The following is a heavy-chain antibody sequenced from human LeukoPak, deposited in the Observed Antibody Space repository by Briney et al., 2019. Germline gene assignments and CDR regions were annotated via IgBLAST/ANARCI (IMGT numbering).Heavy chain of an antibody. CDR1: GGSISSYY. CDR2: IYYSGST. D-gene: IGHD1-7*01. Sequence: SETLSLTCTVSGGSISSYYWSWIRQPPGKGLEWIGYIYYSGSTNYNPSLKSRVTISVDTSKNQFSLKLSSVTAADTAVYYCARALRGNTGTFSPYFDYWGQGTLVTVSS. CDR3: ARALRGNTGTFSPYFDY. J-gene: IGHJ4*02. V-gene: IGHV4-59*08.